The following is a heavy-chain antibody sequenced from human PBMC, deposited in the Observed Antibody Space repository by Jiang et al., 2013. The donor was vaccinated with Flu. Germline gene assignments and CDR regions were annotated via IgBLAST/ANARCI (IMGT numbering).Heavy chain of an antibody. CDR1: GGSVSSGSYY. CDR3: ARDFRAAGGWFDP. D-gene: IGHD6-25*01. V-gene: IGHV4-61*01. Sequence: KPSETLSLTCTVSGGSVSSGSYYWSWIRQPPGKGLEWIGYIYYSGSTNYNPSLKSRVTISVDTSKNQFSLKLSSVTAADTAVYYCARDFRAAGGWFDPWGQGTLVTVSS. J-gene: IGHJ5*02. CDR2: IYYSGST.